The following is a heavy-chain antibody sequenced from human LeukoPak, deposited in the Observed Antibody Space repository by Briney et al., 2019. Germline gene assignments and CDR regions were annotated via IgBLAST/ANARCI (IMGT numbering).Heavy chain of an antibody. D-gene: IGHD1-26*01. V-gene: IGHV4-34*01. CDR3: ARALYSGSPKNWFDP. J-gene: IGHJ5*02. Sequence: SETLSLTCAVYGGSFSGYYWSWIRQPPGKGLEWIGEINHSGSTNYNPSLKSRVTISVDTSKNQFSLKLSSVTAADTAVYYCARALYSGSPKNWFDPWGQGTLVTVSS. CDR1: GGSFSGYY. CDR2: INHSGST.